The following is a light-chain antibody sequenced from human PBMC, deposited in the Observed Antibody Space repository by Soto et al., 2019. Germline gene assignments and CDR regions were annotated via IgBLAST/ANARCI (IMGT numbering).Light chain of an antibody. CDR1: KSISSSC. CDR2: GAS. J-gene: IGKJ1*01. CDR3: QQYGTSPWT. Sequence: ELALTQSPGTLSLSPGERATLAGRASKSISSSCLAWYQQKPGQAPRLLIYGASSRATGIPDRFSGSGSGTDFTLTISRLEPEDFAVYYCQQYGTSPWTFGQGTKVDIK. V-gene: IGKV3-20*01.